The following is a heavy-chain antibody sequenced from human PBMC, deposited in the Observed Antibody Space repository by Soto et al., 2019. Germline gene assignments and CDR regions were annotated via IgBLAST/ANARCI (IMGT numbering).Heavy chain of an antibody. J-gene: IGHJ4*02. CDR3: AREGYNFGPFDY. CDR2: ISYSGTT. Sequence: SETLSLTCTVSGGSLISYYWSWSRRPPWMGLEWIASISYSGTTNYNSSLKSRVTISIDTSKNQFSLKFNSVTAADTAVYYCAREGYNFGPFDYWGQGALVTVSS. V-gene: IGHV4-59*01. D-gene: IGHD5-18*01. CDR1: GGSLISYY.